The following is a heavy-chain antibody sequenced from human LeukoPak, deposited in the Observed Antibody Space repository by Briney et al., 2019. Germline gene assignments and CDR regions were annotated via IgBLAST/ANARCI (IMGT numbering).Heavy chain of an antibody. J-gene: IGHJ6*02. Sequence: LWASVKVSCKASGYTFTGYYMHWVRQAPGQGLEWMGWINPNSGGTNYAQKFQGWVTMTRDTSISTAYMELSRLRSDDTAAYYCARGSPGGYYYGMDVWGQGTTVTVSS. CDR3: ARGSPGGYYYGMDV. CDR1: GYTFTGYY. V-gene: IGHV1-2*04. D-gene: IGHD2-15*01. CDR2: INPNSGGT.